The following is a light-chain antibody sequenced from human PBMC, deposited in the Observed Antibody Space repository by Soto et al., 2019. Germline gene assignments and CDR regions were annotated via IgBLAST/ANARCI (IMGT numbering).Light chain of an antibody. V-gene: IGKV3-20*01. Sequence: EIVLTQSPGTLSLSPGERATLSCRASQRVSSTYLAWYQQKPGQAPRLLIYGASSRATGIPDTFSGSGSGTDFTLTISRLEPEDFPVYYCQQYGSSPLTFGGGTKVEI. CDR1: QRVSSTY. CDR2: GAS. CDR3: QQYGSSPLT. J-gene: IGKJ4*01.